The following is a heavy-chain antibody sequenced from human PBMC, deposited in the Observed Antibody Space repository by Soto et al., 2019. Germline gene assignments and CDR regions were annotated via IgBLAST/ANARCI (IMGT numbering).Heavy chain of an antibody. Sequence: SLTCTVSGASITSSSYWSWIRRPAGKGLEWIGRFSLSGTTNYNPSLRSRVTMSADVSKNQFSLRLTSVTAADTALYYCARGMTPPGAPAWYYFDSWGQGTLVTVSS. V-gene: IGHV4-4*07. CDR3: ARGMTPPGAPAWYYFDS. J-gene: IGHJ4*02. CDR1: GASITSSSY. CDR2: FSLSGTT. D-gene: IGHD2-8*02.